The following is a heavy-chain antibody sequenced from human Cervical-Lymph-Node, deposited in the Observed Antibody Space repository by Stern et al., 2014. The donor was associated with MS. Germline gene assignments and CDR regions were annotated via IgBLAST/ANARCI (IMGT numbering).Heavy chain of an antibody. D-gene: IGHD6-6*01. J-gene: IGHJ4*02. CDR2: ISSSRSTI. V-gene: IGHV3-48*02. Sequence: EVQLVESGGGLVQPGASLRLSCAASGFTFTRHAINWVRQAPGKGLEWLSFISSSRSTIYYADSVKGRFTISSDNAMDSLLLQMNSLRDEDTAVYYCARDSSSSPIDYWGQGILVSVSS. CDR1: GFTFTRHA. CDR3: ARDSSSSPIDY.